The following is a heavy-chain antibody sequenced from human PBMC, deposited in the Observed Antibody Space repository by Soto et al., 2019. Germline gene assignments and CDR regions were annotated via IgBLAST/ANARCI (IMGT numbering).Heavy chain of an antibody. CDR2: ISGYNGNT. CDR3: ARYSNTSMWYGKRFDP. CDR1: GYTFTTYG. D-gene: IGHD2-2*01. J-gene: IGHJ5*02. Sequence: QVQLVQSGAEVKKPGASVKVSCTASGYTFTTYGISWVRQAPGQGLEGMGWISGYNGNTNYAQKGHGRVTMTTDTSRSTAAMELRSRRSNDTAVYYCARYSNTSMWYGKRFDPWGQGTLVTVSS. V-gene: IGHV1-18*01.